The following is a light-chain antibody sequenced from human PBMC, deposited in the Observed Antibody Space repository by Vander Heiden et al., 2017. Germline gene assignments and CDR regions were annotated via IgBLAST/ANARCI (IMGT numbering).Light chain of an antibody. J-gene: IGKJ1*01. V-gene: IGKV1-5*03. CDR1: QSIGSW. Sequence: DIQMTQSPSTLSASVGDRVIITCRASQSIGSWLAWYQQKPGKAPNLLIYKASSLEGGVPSRCSGSGSGTEFTLTISSLQPDDFATYYCQQYNSYSRTFGQGTKVEIK. CDR3: QQYNSYSRT. CDR2: KAS.